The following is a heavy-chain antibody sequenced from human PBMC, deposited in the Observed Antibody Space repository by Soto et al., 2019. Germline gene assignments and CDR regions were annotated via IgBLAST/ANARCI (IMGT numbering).Heavy chain of an antibody. Sequence: QVQLQESGPGLVKPSETLSLTCTVSGGSISSYYWSWIRQPPGKGLEWIGYIYYSGSTNYNPSLKGRVTISVDTSKNQFSLKLSSVTAADTAVYYCARSHHYGSGSYSFDYWGQGTLVTVSS. J-gene: IGHJ4*02. V-gene: IGHV4-59*08. CDR2: IYYSGST. D-gene: IGHD3-10*01. CDR3: ARSHHYGSGSYSFDY. CDR1: GGSISSYY.